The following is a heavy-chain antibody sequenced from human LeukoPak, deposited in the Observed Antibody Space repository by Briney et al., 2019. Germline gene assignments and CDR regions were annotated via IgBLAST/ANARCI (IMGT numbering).Heavy chain of an antibody. Sequence: SVTLSLTCAVYGGSFSGYYWSWIRQPPGKGLEWIGEINHSGSTNYNPSLKSRVTISVDTSKNQFSLKLSSVTAADTAVYYCARDGRGLDYWGQGTLVTVSS. CDR1: GGSFSGYY. CDR3: ARDGRGLDY. CDR2: INHSGST. D-gene: IGHD3-10*01. V-gene: IGHV4-34*01. J-gene: IGHJ4*02.